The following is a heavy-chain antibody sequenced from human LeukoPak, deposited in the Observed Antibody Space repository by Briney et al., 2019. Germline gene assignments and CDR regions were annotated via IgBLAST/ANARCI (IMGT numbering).Heavy chain of an antibody. CDR1: GGSFSGYY. V-gene: IGHV4-34*01. Sequence: SETLSLTCAVYGGSFSGYYWSWIRQPPGKGLEWIGEINHSGSTNYNPSLKSRVTISVDMSKNQFSLKLSSVTAADTAVYYCAREYSSGWYYYYYMDVWGKGTTVTVSS. J-gene: IGHJ6*03. CDR2: INHSGST. D-gene: IGHD6-19*01. CDR3: AREYSSGWYYYYYMDV.